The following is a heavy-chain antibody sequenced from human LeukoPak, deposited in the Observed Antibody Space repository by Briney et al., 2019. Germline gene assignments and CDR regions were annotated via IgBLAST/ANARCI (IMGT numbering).Heavy chain of an antibody. CDR3: ASEVLWFGEGKNP. Sequence: GGSLRLSCAASGFTFSDYYMSWIRQAPGKGLEWVSYISSSSSYTNYADSVKGRFTISRDNAKNSLYLQMNSLRAEDTAVYCCASEVLWFGEGKNPWGQGTLVTVSS. J-gene: IGHJ5*02. CDR1: GFTFSDYY. CDR2: ISSSSSYT. V-gene: IGHV3-11*06. D-gene: IGHD3-10*01.